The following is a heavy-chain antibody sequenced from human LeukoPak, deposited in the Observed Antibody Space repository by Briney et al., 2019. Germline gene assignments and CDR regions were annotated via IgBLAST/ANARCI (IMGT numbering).Heavy chain of an antibody. CDR2: IYTSGTT. V-gene: IGHV4-61*02. J-gene: IGHJ6*03. Sequence: SQTLSLTCTVSGGSISSGDYYWSWIRQPAGKGLEWIGRIYTSGTTNYNPSLKSRVTISVDTSKNQFSLKLSSVTAADTAMYYCAREDYYYMDVWGKGNTVTVSS. CDR3: AREDYYYMDV. CDR1: GGSISSGDYY.